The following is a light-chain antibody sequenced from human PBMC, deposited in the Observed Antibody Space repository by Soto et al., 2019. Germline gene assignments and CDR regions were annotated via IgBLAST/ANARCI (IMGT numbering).Light chain of an antibody. Sequence: LQRQSPVTLSVSPGERATLSCRASQSVYNNLAWYQQKPGQAPRLLIYGASTRATGIPARFSGSGSGTEFTLTISSLQSEDFAVYYCQQYNNWPPVTFGPGTKVDIK. CDR2: GAS. CDR3: QQYNNWPPVT. J-gene: IGKJ3*01. CDR1: QSVYNN. V-gene: IGKV3-15*01.